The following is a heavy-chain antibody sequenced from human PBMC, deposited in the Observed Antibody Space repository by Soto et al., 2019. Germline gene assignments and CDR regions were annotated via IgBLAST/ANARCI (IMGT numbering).Heavy chain of an antibody. D-gene: IGHD6-13*01. CDR1: GYTFTSYD. CDR3: ARLYQEGYSSSWYEFDY. CDR2: MNPNSGNT. J-gene: IGHJ4*02. Sequence: ASVKVSCKDSGYTFTSYDINWVRQATGQGLEWMGWMNPNSGNTGYAQKFQGRVTMTRNTSIGTAYMELSSLRSEDTAVYYCARLYQEGYSSSWYEFDYRAQRTPVTVSS. V-gene: IGHV1-8*01.